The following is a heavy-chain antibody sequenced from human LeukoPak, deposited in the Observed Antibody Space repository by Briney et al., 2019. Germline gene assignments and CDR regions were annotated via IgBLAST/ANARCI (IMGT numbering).Heavy chain of an antibody. Sequence: GGSLRLSCAASGFTFSSDSMNWVRQAPGKGLEWVSSISSSSSYIYYADSVKGRFTISRDNAKNSLYLQMNSLRAEDTAVYYCAREYCSGGICYLADYWGQGTLVTVSS. D-gene: IGHD2-15*01. CDR3: AREYCSGGICYLADY. J-gene: IGHJ4*02. CDR1: GFTFSSDS. CDR2: ISSSSSYI. V-gene: IGHV3-21*01.